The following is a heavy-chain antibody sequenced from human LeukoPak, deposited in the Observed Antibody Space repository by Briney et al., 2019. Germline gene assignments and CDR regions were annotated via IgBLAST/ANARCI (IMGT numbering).Heavy chain of an antibody. D-gene: IGHD2-15*01. V-gene: IGHV3-74*01. CDR2: INSDGSST. J-gene: IGHJ4*02. Sequence: GGSLRPSCAASGLPFSNHWMHWVRQAPGKGLVWVSRINSDGSSTTYADSVKGRFTISRDNAKNTLYLQMSSLRAEDTAVYYCARGGPRYCSGGSCHGNFDYWGQGTLVTVSS. CDR3: ARGGPRYCSGGSCHGNFDY. CDR1: GLPFSNHW.